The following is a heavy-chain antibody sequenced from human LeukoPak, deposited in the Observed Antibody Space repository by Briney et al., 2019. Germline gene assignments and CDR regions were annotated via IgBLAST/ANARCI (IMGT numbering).Heavy chain of an antibody. CDR3: AKLGGYGDYAR. Sequence: GGSLRLSCAASGFTFSTYAMSWVRQAPGKGLEWVSAISGSGSSTYYADSVKGRFTISRDNSKNTLYLQLNSLRAEDTALYYCAKLGGYGDYARWGQGTLVTVSS. J-gene: IGHJ4*02. D-gene: IGHD4-17*01. CDR2: ISGSGSST. CDR1: GFTFSTYA. V-gene: IGHV3-23*01.